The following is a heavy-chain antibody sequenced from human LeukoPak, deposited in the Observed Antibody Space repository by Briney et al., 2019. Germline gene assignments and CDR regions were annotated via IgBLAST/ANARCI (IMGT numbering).Heavy chain of an antibody. V-gene: IGHV3-21*01. CDR2: ISSSSSYI. Sequence: GGSLRLSCAASGFTFSSYSMNWVRQAPGKGLEWVSSISSSSSYIYYADSVKGRFSISRDNAKNSLYLRMNSLRAEDTAVYYCAREQYQQLVGGYYFDYWGQGILVTVSS. CDR1: GFTFSSYS. J-gene: IGHJ4*02. D-gene: IGHD6-13*01. CDR3: AREQYQQLVGGYYFDY.